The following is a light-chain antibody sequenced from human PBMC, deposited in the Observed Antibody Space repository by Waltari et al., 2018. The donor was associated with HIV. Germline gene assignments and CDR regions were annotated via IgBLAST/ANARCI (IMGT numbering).Light chain of an antibody. CDR3: QAWDSSTAFYV. J-gene: IGLJ1*01. Sequence: SYELTQPPSVSVSPGQTASITCSGAQLGDKYACWYQQKPGQSPVLVIYQDNKRPSGIPERFSGSNSGNTATLTISGTQAVDEADYYCQAWDSSTAFYVFGTGTKVTVL. CDR1: QLGDKY. CDR2: QDN. V-gene: IGLV3-1*01.